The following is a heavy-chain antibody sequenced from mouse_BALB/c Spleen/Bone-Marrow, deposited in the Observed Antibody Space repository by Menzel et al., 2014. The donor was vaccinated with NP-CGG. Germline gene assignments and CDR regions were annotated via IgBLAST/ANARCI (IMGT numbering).Heavy chain of an antibody. CDR1: GYTFTDKW. Sequence: VKLVESGAEFVMPGASVKMSCKASGYTFTDKWMHWVKQRPGQGLEWIGAIDTSDSYINYNQKFKGKASLTVDASSSTAYMHLSSLTSDDSAVYYCARGGHDFSLDYWGQGTSVIVSS. J-gene: IGHJ4*01. CDR2: IDTSDSYI. CDR3: ARGGHDFSLDY. D-gene: IGHD2-4*01. V-gene: IGHV1-69*01.